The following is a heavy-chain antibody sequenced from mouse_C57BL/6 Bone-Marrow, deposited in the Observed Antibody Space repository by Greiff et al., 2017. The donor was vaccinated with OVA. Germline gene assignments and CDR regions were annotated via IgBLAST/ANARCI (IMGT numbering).Heavy chain of an antibody. D-gene: IGHD1-1*01. Sequence: VQLQQPGAELVKPGASVKLSCKASGYTFTSYWMHWVKQRPGQGLEWIGMIHPNSGSTNYNEKFKSKATLTVDKSSSTAYMQLSRLTSADSALFYCARFGGSSPHGWGQGTTLTVSS. CDR1: GYTFTSYW. J-gene: IGHJ2*01. V-gene: IGHV1-64*01. CDR2: IHPNSGST. CDR3: ARFGGSSPHG.